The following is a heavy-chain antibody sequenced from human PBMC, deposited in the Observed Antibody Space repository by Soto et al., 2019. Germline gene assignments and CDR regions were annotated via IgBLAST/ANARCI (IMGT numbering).Heavy chain of an antibody. V-gene: IGHV4-39*01. CDR1: GDSISSSSYY. D-gene: IGHD6-13*01. J-gene: IGHJ4*02. CDR3: ARPLATAGRGPFDY. CDR2: IYYSGNT. Sequence: QLQLQESGPGLVKPSGTLSLTCTVSGDSISSSSYYWGWIRQPPGRDLEWIGSIYYSGNTYYNPSLKSRVTISVDTSKNRFSLNLSSVTAADTAVYYCARPLATAGRGPFDYWGQGTLVTVSS.